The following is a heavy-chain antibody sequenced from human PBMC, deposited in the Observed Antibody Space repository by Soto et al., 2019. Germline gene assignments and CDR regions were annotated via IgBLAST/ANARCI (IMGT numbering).Heavy chain of an antibody. CDR2: IIPIFGTA. D-gene: IGHD2-21*02. CDR3: ARAQPPVHIVVVTAFYSYYYGMDV. V-gene: IGHV1-69*13. CDR1: GGTFSSYA. J-gene: IGHJ6*04. Sequence: GASVKVSCKASGGTFSSYAISWVRQAPGQGLEWMGGIIPIFGTANYAQKFQGRVTITADESTSTAYMELSSLRSEDTAVYYCARAQPPVHIVVVTAFYSYYYGMDVWGKKTTVTVNS.